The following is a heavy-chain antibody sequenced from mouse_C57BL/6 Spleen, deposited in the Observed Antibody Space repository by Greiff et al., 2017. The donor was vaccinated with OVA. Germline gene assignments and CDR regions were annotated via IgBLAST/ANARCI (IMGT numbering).Heavy chain of an antibody. D-gene: IGHD1-2*01. CDR2: IDPNSGGT. Sequence: QVQLKQPGAELVKPGASVKLSCKASGYTFTSYWMHWVKQRPGRGLEWIGRIDPNSGGTKYNEKFKSKATLTVDKHSSTAYMQLSSLTSEDSAVYYCARFYGHWYFDVWGTGTTVTVSS. J-gene: IGHJ1*03. V-gene: IGHV1-72*01. CDR3: ARFYGHWYFDV. CDR1: GYTFTSYW.